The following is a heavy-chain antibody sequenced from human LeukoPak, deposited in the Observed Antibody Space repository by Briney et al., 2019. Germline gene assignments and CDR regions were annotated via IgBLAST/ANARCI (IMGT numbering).Heavy chain of an antibody. J-gene: IGHJ4*02. D-gene: IGHD3-10*01. CDR2: IYYSGST. Sequence: SETLSLTCTVSGGSLNSYYWGWLRQPTGKGLEWVGYIYYSGSTTYNSSLKSRVAISVDTSKNQFSLKLSSVNAGDTAIYYCVRHGESGRHHAYFDSWGQGTLVTVSS. CDR3: VRHGESGRHHAYFDS. V-gene: IGHV4-59*08. CDR1: GGSLNSYY.